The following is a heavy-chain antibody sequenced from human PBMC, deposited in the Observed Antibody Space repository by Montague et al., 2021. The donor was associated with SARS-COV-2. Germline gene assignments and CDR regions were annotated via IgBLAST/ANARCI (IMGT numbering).Heavy chain of an antibody. CDR1: GTSFSGYY. CDR2: INHGGST. Sequence: SETLSLTCAVHGTSFSGYYWNWIRQPPGKGLVWIGEINHGGSTKYSPSLKSRLTISADTSKNQFSLQLTSVAAAATAAYYCARLRDGVVPSPILGVGPYYSYYCMDVWGRGTTVTVSS. CDR3: ARLRDGVVPSPILGVGPYYSYYCMDV. J-gene: IGHJ6*03. D-gene: IGHD3-10*01. V-gene: IGHV4-34*01.